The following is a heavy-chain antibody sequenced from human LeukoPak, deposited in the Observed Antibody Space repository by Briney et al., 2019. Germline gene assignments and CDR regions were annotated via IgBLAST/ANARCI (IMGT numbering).Heavy chain of an antibody. V-gene: IGHV1-18*01. Sequence: ASVKVSCKASGYTFTSYGISWVRQAPGQGLEWMGWISAYNGNTNYAQKLQGRVTMTTDTSTSTAYMELSSLRSEDTAVYYCARSSPYCSGGSCFYDYWGQGTLVTVSS. CDR3: ARSSPYCSGGSCFYDY. D-gene: IGHD2-15*01. J-gene: IGHJ4*02. CDR1: GYTFTSYG. CDR2: ISAYNGNT.